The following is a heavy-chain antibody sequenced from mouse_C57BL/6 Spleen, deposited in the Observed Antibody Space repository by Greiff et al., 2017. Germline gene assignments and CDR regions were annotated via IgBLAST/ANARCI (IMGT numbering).Heavy chain of an antibody. CDR3: ARDDGGY. Sequence: QVQLQQPGAELVRPGTSVKLSCKASGYTFTSYWMHWVKQRPGQGLEWIGVIDPSDSYTNYNQKFKGKATLTVDTSSSTAYMQLSSLTSEDSAVYYCARDDGGYWGQGTSVTFSS. D-gene: IGHD2-3*01. J-gene: IGHJ4*01. V-gene: IGHV1-59*01. CDR2: IDPSDSYT. CDR1: GYTFTSYW.